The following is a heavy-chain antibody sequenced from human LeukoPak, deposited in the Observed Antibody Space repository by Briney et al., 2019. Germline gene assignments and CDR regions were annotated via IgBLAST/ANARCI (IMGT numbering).Heavy chain of an antibody. J-gene: IGHJ4*02. D-gene: IGHD7-27*01. CDR1: GYTFTSYD. V-gene: IGHV1-8*01. CDR3: VRTPPNWGFDY. Sequence: ASVKVSCKASGYTFTSYDINWVRQATGQGLEWLGWMSPNSGDTGYAQKFQGRVSMTSDSSISTAYMELSSLRSEDTAIYYCVRTPPNWGFDYWGQGTLVTVSS. CDR2: MSPNSGDT.